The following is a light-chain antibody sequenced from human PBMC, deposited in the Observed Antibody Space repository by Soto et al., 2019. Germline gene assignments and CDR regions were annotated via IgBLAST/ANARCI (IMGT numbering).Light chain of an antibody. CDR3: QQYNNWPPWT. Sequence: EIVMTQSPATLSVSPGERATLSCRASQSVRNNLAWYQQKPGQAPRLLIYGASTRATGIPVRFSGSGSGTEFTLTISSLQSEDFAVYYCQQYNNWPPWTFGQGTKVDIK. V-gene: IGKV3-15*01. CDR1: QSVRNN. CDR2: GAS. J-gene: IGKJ1*01.